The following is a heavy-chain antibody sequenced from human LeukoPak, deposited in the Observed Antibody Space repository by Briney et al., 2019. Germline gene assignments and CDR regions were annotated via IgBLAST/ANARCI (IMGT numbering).Heavy chain of an antibody. Sequence: SETLSLTCTVSGGSISSYYWSWIRQPPGXXLEWIGYIYYSGSTNYNPSLKSRVTISVDTSKNQFSLKLSSVTAADTAVYYCARGGSDFWSGYSNWFDPWGQGTLVTVSS. J-gene: IGHJ5*02. CDR3: ARGGSDFWSGYSNWFDP. CDR1: GGSISSYY. CDR2: IYYSGST. D-gene: IGHD3-3*01. V-gene: IGHV4-59*01.